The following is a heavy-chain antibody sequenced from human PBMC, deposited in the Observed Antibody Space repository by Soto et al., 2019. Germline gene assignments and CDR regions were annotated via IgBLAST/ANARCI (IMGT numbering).Heavy chain of an antibody. V-gene: IGHV4-39*01. Sequence: SETLSLTCTVSGGSISSSSYYWGWIRQPPGKGLEWIGSICYSGSTYYNPSLKSRVTISVDTSKNQFSLKLSSVTAADTAVYYCARHLEAYGGGDCYSNAFDIWGQGTMVTVSS. D-gene: IGHD2-21*02. J-gene: IGHJ3*02. CDR1: GGSISSSSYY. CDR2: ICYSGST. CDR3: ARHLEAYGGGDCYSNAFDI.